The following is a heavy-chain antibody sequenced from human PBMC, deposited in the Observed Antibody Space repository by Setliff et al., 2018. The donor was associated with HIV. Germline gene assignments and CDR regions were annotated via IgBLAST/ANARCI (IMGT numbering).Heavy chain of an antibody. V-gene: IGHV4-59*11. CDR3: ARDQRLSY. CDR2: ISYSGNT. J-gene: IGHJ4*02. Sequence: SETLSLTCTVSGGSISNRYWSWIRQPPGKELEWVGSISYSGNTDQNPSLKSRVTISQDTSNNQFSLKLSSVTAADTAVYYCARDQRLSYWGQGTLVTVSS. CDR1: GGSISNRY.